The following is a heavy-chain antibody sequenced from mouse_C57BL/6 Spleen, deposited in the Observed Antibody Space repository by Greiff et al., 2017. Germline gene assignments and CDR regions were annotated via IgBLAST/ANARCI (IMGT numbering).Heavy chain of an antibody. D-gene: IGHD3-2*02. V-gene: IGHV1-42*01. CDR3: ARRGSSGYPDWFAY. CDR2: INPSTGGT. CDR1: GYSFTGYY. Sequence: EVMLVESGPELVKPGASVKISCKASGYSFTGYYMNWVKQSPEKSLEWIGEINPSTGGTTYNQKFKAKATLTVDKSSSTAYMQLKSLTSEDSAVYYCARRGSSGYPDWFAYWGQGTLVTVSA. J-gene: IGHJ3*01.